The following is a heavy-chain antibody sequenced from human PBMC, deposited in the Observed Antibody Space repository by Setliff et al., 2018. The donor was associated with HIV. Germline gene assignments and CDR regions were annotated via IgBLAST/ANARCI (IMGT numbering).Heavy chain of an antibody. CDR2: IYTSGST. CDR3: ARGKGSGWLTYYYYMDV. J-gene: IGHJ6*03. D-gene: IGHD6-19*01. V-gene: IGHV4-4*09. Sequence: SETLSLTCTVSGGSMNNYYWTWIRQPPGKGLEWIGYIYTSGSTKYNPSLKSRVTISLDTSKNQFSLKLTSVTAADTAVYYCARGKGSGWLTYYYYMDVWGKGTTVTVSS. CDR1: GGSMNNYY.